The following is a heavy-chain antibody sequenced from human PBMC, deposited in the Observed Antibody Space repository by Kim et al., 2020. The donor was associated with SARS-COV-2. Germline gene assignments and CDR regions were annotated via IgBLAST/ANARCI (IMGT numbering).Heavy chain of an antibody. CDR1: GGSFSGYY. V-gene: IGHV4-34*01. CDR3: ARGGRTYYYDSSGYNLRD. J-gene: IGHJ4*02. CDR2: INHSGST. Sequence: SETLSLTCAVYGGSFSGYYWSWIRQPPGKGLEWIGEINHSGSTNYNPSLKSRVTISVDTSKNQFSLKLSSVTAADTAVYYCARGGRTYYYDSSGYNLRDWGQGTLVSVSS. D-gene: IGHD3-22*01.